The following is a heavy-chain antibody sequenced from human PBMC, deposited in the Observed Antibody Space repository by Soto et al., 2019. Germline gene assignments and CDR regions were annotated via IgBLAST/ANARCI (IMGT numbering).Heavy chain of an antibody. Sequence: QVQLVESGGGVVQPGRSLRLSCAASGFTFSSYGMHWVRQAPGKGLEWVAVIWYDGSNKYYADSVKGRFTISRDNSKNTLYLQVTSLRAEDTAVYYCASNSRFGVVPAARRPLGMDVWGQGTTVTVSS. CDR3: ASNSRFGVVPAARRPLGMDV. J-gene: IGHJ6*02. CDR2: IWYDGSNK. CDR1: GFTFSSYG. D-gene: IGHD2-2*01. V-gene: IGHV3-33*01.